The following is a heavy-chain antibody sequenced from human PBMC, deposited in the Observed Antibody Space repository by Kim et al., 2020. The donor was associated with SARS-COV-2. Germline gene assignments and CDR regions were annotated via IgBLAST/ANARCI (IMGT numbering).Heavy chain of an antibody. V-gene: IGHV4-59*01. CDR1: GGSISSYY. J-gene: IGHJ2*01. CDR3: ARERFTSWYFDL. Sequence: SETLSLTCTVSGGSISSYYWSWIRQPPGKGLEWIGYIYYSGSTNYNPSLKSRVTISVDTSKNQFSLKLSSVTAADTAVYYCARERFTSWYFDLWGRGTLVTVSS. CDR2: IYYSGST. D-gene: IGHD3-10*01.